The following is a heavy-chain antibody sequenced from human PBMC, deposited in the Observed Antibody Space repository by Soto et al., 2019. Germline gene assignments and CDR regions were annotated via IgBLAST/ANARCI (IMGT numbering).Heavy chain of an antibody. J-gene: IGHJ5*02. CDR3: TRDASRDSSARGWFDP. D-gene: IGHD6-13*01. CDR2: ISSNSAYI. CDR1: GFTFRSFT. V-gene: IGHV3-21*01. Sequence: SCAASGFTFRSFTMNLVRQAPGKGLEWVSTISSNSAYIYYTDALRGRFTVSRDNAKNSLHLQMNSLRAEDTAVYYCTRDASRDSSARGWFDPWGPGTLVTVSS.